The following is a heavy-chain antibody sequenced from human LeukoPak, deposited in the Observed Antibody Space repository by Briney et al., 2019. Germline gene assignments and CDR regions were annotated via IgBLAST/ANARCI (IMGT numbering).Heavy chain of an antibody. J-gene: IGHJ4*02. CDR1: GGCISNYY. CDR3: ARASVGTQYNFDY. D-gene: IGHD1-1*01. V-gene: IGHV4-4*07. Sequence: SETLSLTCTVSGGCISNYYWSWIRQPAGKGLEWIGRMYMSGSTNYNPSLRSRVTMSVDTSKNQFSLKLSSVTAADTAVYYCARASVGTQYNFDYWGQGTLVTVSS. CDR2: MYMSGST.